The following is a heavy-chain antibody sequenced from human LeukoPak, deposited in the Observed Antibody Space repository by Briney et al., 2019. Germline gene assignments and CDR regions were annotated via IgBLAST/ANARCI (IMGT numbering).Heavy chain of an antibody. CDR3: ARERQDTILHSGAFDI. CDR2: IASDGSHT. CDR1: GFTFSTYF. Sequence: GRSLRLSCAASGFTFSTYFMHWVRQALGKGLEWVADIASDGSHTFYVESVEGRFTISRDNSKNTLYLQMNSLRAEDTAVYFCARERQDTILHSGAFDIWGQGTMVTVSS. V-gene: IGHV3-30-3*01. J-gene: IGHJ3*02. D-gene: IGHD2-21*01.